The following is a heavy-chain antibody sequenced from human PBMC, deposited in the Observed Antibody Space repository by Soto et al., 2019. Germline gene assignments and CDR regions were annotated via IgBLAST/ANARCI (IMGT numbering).Heavy chain of an antibody. D-gene: IGHD4-4*01. V-gene: IGHV1-69*08. CDR2: IIPIIGII. CDR3: AGDPDSHYNDSHASSYP. Sequence: QVQLVQSGAEVKKPESSVKVSCKASGGTFSTYTITWVRQAPGRGLEWMGRIIPIIGIINYAQKFQGRVTISADKFTGTAYMELTGLRSDDTAVYYCAGDPDSHYNDSHASSYPWGQGTLVTVSS. J-gene: IGHJ5*02. CDR1: GGTFSTYT.